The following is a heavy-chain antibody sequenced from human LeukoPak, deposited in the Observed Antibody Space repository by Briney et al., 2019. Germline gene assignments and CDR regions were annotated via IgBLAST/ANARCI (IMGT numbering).Heavy chain of an antibody. Sequence: GGSLRLSCAASGFTFSSYAMHWVRQAPGKGLEWVAVISYDGSNKYYADSVKGRFTISRDNSKNTLYLQMNSLRAEDTAVYYCARGGVGVTTYLFDYWGQGTLVTVSS. CDR2: ISYDGSNK. J-gene: IGHJ4*02. V-gene: IGHV3-30-3*01. D-gene: IGHD4-17*01. CDR3: ARGGVGVTTYLFDY. CDR1: GFTFSSYA.